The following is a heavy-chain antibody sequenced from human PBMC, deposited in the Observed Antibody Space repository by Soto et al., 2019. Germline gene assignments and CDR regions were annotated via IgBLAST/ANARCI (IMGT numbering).Heavy chain of an antibody. CDR1: GFTFSSYG. CDR2: IWYDGSNK. J-gene: IGHJ6*02. D-gene: IGHD2-21*01. CDR3: ARDPYGYYYYGMDV. V-gene: IGHV3-33*01. Sequence: PGGSLRLSCAASGFTFSSYGMHWVRQAPGKGLEWVAVIWYDGSNKYYADSVKGRFTISRDNSKNTLYLQMNSLRAEDTAVYYCARDPYGYYYYGMDVWGQGTTVTVSS.